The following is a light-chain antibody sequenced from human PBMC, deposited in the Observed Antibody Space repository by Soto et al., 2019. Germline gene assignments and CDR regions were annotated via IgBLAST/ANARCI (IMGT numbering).Light chain of an antibody. J-gene: IGKJ5*01. CDR3: QQYGSSSIT. CDR2: GAS. CDR1: QSVSTNY. Sequence: ENVMTQSPGTLSLSPGERATLSCRASQSVSTNYVAWYQQKPGQAPRLLIYGASNRATGIPDRFSGSGSGTDFTLTISRLEPEDFVVYYCQQYGSSSITFGQGTRLEIK. V-gene: IGKV3-20*01.